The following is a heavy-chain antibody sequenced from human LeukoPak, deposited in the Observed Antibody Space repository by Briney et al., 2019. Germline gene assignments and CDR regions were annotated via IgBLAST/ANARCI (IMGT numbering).Heavy chain of an antibody. J-gene: IGHJ4*02. D-gene: IGHD2-15*01. CDR3: ARDTCSCGSCYSFGY. CDR1: GFTFSSYG. Sequence: GGSLRLSCAASGFTFSSYGMHWVRQAPGKGLEWVAVIWYDGSNKYYADSVKGRFTISRDNSKNTLYLQMNSLRAEDTAVYYCARDTCSCGSCYSFGYWGQGTLVTVSS. V-gene: IGHV3-33*01. CDR2: IWYDGSNK.